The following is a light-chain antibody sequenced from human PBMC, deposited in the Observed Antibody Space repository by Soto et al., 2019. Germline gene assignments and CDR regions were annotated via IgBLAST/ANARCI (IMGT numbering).Light chain of an antibody. CDR2: DAS. Sequence: EIVMTQSPATLSVSPGERATLSCRASQSVSNQLAWYQQKPGQAPNLLIYDASNRATGIPARFSGSGSGTDFTLTISSLEPEDFAVYYCQQRSNWPLTFGQGTRLEIK. CDR1: QSVSNQ. J-gene: IGKJ5*01. CDR3: QQRSNWPLT. V-gene: IGKV3-11*01.